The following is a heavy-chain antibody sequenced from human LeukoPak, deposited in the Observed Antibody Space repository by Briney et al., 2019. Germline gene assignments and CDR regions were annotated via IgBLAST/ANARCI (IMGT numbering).Heavy chain of an antibody. CDR1: GGTFSSYA. Sequence: SVRVSCKASGGTFSSYAISWVRQAPGQGLEWMGGIIPIFGTANYAQKFQGRVTITADESTSTAYMELSSLRSEDTAVYYCARSRGYSGYDLWSIDYWGQGTLVTVSS. CDR2: IIPIFGTA. D-gene: IGHD5-12*01. V-gene: IGHV1-69*13. J-gene: IGHJ4*02. CDR3: ARSRGYSGYDLWSIDY.